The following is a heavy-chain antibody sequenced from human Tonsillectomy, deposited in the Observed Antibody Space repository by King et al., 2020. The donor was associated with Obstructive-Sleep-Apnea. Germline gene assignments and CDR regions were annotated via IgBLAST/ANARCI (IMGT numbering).Heavy chain of an antibody. D-gene: IGHD2-15*01. CDR1: GYSISSGYY. CDR3: ARAGSVCSGGSCYGVPWH. CDR2: IFHSGST. Sequence: VQLQESGPGLVKPSETLSLTCTVSGYSISSGYYWGWLRQPPGKGLEWIGSIFHSGSTYSNPSLKSRVTISVDTSKNQFSLKLSSVTAADTAVYYFARAGSVCSGGSCYGVPWHWGQGTLVTVSS. J-gene: IGHJ1*01. V-gene: IGHV4-38-2*02.